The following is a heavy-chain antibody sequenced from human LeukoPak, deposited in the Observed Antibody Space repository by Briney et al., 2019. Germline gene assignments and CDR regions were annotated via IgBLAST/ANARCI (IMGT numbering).Heavy chain of an antibody. V-gene: IGHV4-31*03. J-gene: IGHJ4*02. CDR3: ALSSSSRGPFDY. CDR2: IYYSGST. CDR1: GGFISSGGYY. D-gene: IGHD6-6*01. Sequence: SETLSLTCTVSGGFISSGGYYWSWIRQHPGKGLEWNGYIYYSGSTYYNPSLKSRVTISVDTSKNQFSLKLSSVTAADTAVYYCALSSSSRGPFDYWGQGTLVTVSS.